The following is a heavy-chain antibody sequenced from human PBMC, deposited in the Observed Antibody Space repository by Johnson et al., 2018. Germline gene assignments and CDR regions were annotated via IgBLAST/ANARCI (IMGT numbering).Heavy chain of an antibody. D-gene: IGHD3-10*01. CDR2: TAYDGSNK. V-gene: IGHV3-30*04. CDR1: GFTFSNYA. J-gene: IGHJ3*02. CDR3: ARVVSRVKRKAKYDAFDI. Sequence: VQLVQSGGGVVQPGRSLRLSCAASGFTFSNYAIHWVRQAPGKGLEWVALTAYDGSNKHYTDSGKGRFTISGDNSKNKLYLQMNSLRAEDTAVYYCARVVSRVKRKAKYDAFDIWGQGTMVTVSS.